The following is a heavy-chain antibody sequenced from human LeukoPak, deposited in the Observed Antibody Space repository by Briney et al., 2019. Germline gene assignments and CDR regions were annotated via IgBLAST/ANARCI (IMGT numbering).Heavy chain of an antibody. D-gene: IGHD3-10*01. CDR2: IDPSGGST. CDR1: GYSFTSYY. J-gene: IGHJ3*02. CDR3: ARATRELGDAFDI. V-gene: IGHV1-46*01. Sequence: ASVKVSCKAPGYSFTSYYMHWVRQAPGQGLEWMGIIDPSGGSTSYAQKFQGRVTMTRDTSTSTVYMELSSLRSEDTAVYYCARATRELGDAFDIWGQGTMVTVSS.